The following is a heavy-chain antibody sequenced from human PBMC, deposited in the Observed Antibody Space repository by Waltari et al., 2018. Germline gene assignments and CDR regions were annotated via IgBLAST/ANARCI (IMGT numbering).Heavy chain of an antibody. D-gene: IGHD2-15*01. J-gene: IGHJ1*01. Sequence: QVQLVQSGAEVKKPGSSVKVSCKASGGTFSSYAISWVRQPPGQGLEGMGGVIPIFGTANHDQKFQGRVTSTADESTSTAYMELSSLRSEDTAVYYCASKGATSRTGYFQHWGQGTLVTVSS. V-gene: IGHV1-69*13. CDR1: GGTFSSYA. CDR2: VIPIFGTA. CDR3: ASKGATSRTGYFQH.